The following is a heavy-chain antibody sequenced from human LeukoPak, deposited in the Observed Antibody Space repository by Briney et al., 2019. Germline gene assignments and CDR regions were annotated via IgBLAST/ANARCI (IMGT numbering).Heavy chain of an antibody. CDR1: GGSISSYY. D-gene: IGHD6-19*01. J-gene: IGHJ4*02. CDR2: IYYSGST. Sequence: PSETLSLTCTVSGGSISSYYWSWIRQPPGKGLEWFGYIYYSGSTNYNPSLKSRVTISVDTSKNQFSLKLSSVTAADTAVYYCARRTYSSGWYFDYWGQGTLVTVSS. V-gene: IGHV4-59*08. CDR3: ARRTYSSGWYFDY.